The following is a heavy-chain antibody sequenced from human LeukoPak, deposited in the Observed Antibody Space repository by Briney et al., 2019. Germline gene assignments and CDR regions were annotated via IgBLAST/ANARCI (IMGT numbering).Heavy chain of an antibody. CDR2: INPDSGGT. V-gene: IGHV1-2*02. CDR1: GYSFTAFY. CDR3: ARSICGGDCYPRPNWFDP. J-gene: IGHJ5*02. Sequence: ASVKVSCKTSGYSFTAFYMHWVRQARGQGLEWMGWINPDSGGTNYAQKFQGRVTVTRDTSIRTAYMELRSLRSDDTAVYYCARSICGGDCYPRPNWFDPWGRGTLVTVSS. D-gene: IGHD2-21*02.